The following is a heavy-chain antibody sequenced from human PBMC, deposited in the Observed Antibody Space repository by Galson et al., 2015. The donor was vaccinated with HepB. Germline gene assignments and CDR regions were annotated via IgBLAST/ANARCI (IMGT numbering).Heavy chain of an antibody. CDR1: GFTFSSYS. J-gene: IGHJ4*02. CDR3: ARSLYSGYVHY. D-gene: IGHD5-12*01. Sequence: SLRLSCAASGFTFSSYSMNWVRQAPGKGLEWVSYISSSSTIYYADSVKGRFTISRDNAKNSLYLQMNSLRDEDTAVYYCARSLYSGYVHYWGQGTLVTVSS. V-gene: IGHV3-48*02. CDR2: ISSSSTI.